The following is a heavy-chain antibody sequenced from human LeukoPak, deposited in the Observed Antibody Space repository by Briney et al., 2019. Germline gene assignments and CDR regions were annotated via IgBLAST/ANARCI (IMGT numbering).Heavy chain of an antibody. CDR1: GFTFSFYT. D-gene: IGHD3-10*01. CDR2: ISSSGSTI. CDR3: ARDPGHHYYMDV. V-gene: IGHV3-48*04. J-gene: IGHJ6*03. Sequence: GGSLRLSCAASGFTFSFYTMSWVRQAPGKGLEWVSSISSSGSTIYYADSVKGRFTISRDNAKNSLYPQMNSLRAEDTAVYYCARDPGHHYYMDVWGKGTTVTVSS.